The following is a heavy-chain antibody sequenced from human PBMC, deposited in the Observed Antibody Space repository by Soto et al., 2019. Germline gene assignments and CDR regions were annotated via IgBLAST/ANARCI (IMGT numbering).Heavy chain of an antibody. V-gene: IGHV3-23*01. CDR3: AKDRTIAARNYDE. CDR2: ISGSVGST. D-gene: IGHD6-6*01. Sequence: EVPLLESGGGLVQPGGSLRLSCVGSGFTFSDHGMSWVRQAPGKGLEWVSAISGSVGSTFYADSVKGRFTISRDNSKNTLYLQMNSLRDEDTAVYYCAKDRTIAARNYDEWGQGVLVTVSS. J-gene: IGHJ4*02. CDR1: GFTFSDHG.